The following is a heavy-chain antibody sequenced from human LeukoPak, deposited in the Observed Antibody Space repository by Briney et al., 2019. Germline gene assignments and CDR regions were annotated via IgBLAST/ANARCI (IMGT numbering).Heavy chain of an antibody. CDR1: GFTFSSYE. V-gene: IGHV3-48*03. D-gene: IGHD4-17*01. CDR3: ARSTVTPGY. J-gene: IGHJ4*02. Sequence: PGGSLRLSCAASGFTFSSYEMNWVRQAPGKGLEWVSYISSSGSTIYYADSVKGRFTISRDNAQNSLYLQMNSLRDEDTAVYCCARSTVTPGYWGQGTLVTVSS. CDR2: ISSSGSTI.